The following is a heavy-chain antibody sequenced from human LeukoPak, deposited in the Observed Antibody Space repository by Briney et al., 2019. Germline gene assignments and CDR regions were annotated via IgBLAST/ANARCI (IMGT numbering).Heavy chain of an antibody. V-gene: IGHV1-18*03. CDR1: GYTFTSYG. CDR3: ARDLDIVVVVPSSHTAFDP. Sequence: ASVKVSCKASGYTFTSYGISWVRQAPGQGLEWMGWISAYNGNTNYAQKLQGRVTMTTDTSTSTAYMELRSLRSDDMAVYYCARDLDIVVVVPSSHTAFDPWGQGTLVTVSS. J-gene: IGHJ5*02. D-gene: IGHD2-15*01. CDR2: ISAYNGNT.